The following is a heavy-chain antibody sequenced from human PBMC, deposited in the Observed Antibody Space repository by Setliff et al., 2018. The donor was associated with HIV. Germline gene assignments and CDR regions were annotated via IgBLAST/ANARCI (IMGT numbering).Heavy chain of an antibody. J-gene: IGHJ2*01. V-gene: IGHV4-30-4*08. CDR2: IYYSGST. CDR3: VTMTTVIHWYFDL. Sequence: SETLSLTCTVSGGSISSGDYYWSWIRQPPGKGLEWIGYIYYSGSTYYNPSLKSRVTISVDTSKNQFSLKLSSVTAADTAVYYCVTMTTVIHWYFDLWGRGTLVTVSS. D-gene: IGHD4-17*01. CDR1: GGSISSGDYY.